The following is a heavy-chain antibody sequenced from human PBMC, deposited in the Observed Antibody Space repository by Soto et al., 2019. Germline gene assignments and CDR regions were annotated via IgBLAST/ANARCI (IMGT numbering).Heavy chain of an antibody. CDR3: AREEIGYCSSTSCYGIDY. V-gene: IGHV3-33*01. J-gene: IGHJ4*02. CDR1: GFTFSSYG. Sequence: LRLSCAASGFTFSSYGMHWVRQAPGKGLEWVAVIWYDGSNKYYADSVKGRFTISRDNSKNTLYLQMNSLRAEDTAVYYCAREEIGYCSSTSCYGIDYWGQGTLVTVSS. D-gene: IGHD2-2*01. CDR2: IWYDGSNK.